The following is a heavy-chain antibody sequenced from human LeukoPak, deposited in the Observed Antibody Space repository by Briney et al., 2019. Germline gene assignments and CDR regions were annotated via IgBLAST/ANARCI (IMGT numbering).Heavy chain of an antibody. D-gene: IGHD3-3*01. J-gene: IGHJ6*03. CDR1: GFTFSRFW. CDR3: ARSVRGFWSGSLYYYYSLDV. Sequence: GGSLRLSCAASGFTFSRFWMSWVRQAPGKGLEWVANIKQDGNEKYYVESVKGRFTISRENAKNSLYLQMTNLRAGDTAVYYCARSVRGFWSGSLYYYYSLDVWGKGTTVTVSS. CDR2: IKQDGNEK. V-gene: IGHV3-7*01.